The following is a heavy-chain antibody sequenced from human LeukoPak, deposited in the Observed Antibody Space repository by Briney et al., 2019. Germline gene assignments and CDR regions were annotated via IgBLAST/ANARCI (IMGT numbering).Heavy chain of an antibody. CDR3: AKDSYSSSSP. V-gene: IGHV3-9*01. Sequence: GGSLRLSCAASGFTFDDYVMHWVRQAPGKGLEWVSGISWNSGRIAYADSVKGRFTISRDNSKNTLYLQMNSLRAEDTAVYYCAKDSYSSSSPWGQGTLVTVSS. J-gene: IGHJ5*02. CDR1: GFTFDDYV. D-gene: IGHD6-6*01. CDR2: ISWNSGRI.